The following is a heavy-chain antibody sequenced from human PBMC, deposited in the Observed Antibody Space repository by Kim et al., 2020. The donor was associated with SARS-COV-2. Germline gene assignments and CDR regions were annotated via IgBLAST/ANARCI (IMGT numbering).Heavy chain of an antibody. V-gene: IGHV5-51*01. CDR3: ARVGRWLQWVVYYFDY. Sequence: GESLQISCKGSGYSFTSYWIGWVRQMPGKGLEWMGIIYPGDSDTRYSPSFQGQVTISADKSISTAYLQWSSLKASDTAMYYCARVGRWLQWVVYYFDYWGQGTLVTVSS. J-gene: IGHJ4*02. CDR1: GYSFTSYW. D-gene: IGHD2-8*02. CDR2: IYPGDSDT.